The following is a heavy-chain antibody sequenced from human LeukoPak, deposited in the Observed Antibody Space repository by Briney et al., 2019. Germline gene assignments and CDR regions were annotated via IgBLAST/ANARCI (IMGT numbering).Heavy chain of an antibody. J-gene: IGHJ4*02. CDR2: INPNSGGT. D-gene: IGHD3-22*01. CDR3: ARSRYYYDSSGYYIDY. CDR1: GYTFTGYY. Sequence: ASVKVSCKASGYTFTGYYMHGVRQAPGQGLEWVGRINPNSGGTNYAQKFQGRVTMTRDTSISTAYMELSRLRSDDTAVYYCARSRYYYDSSGYYIDYWGQGTLVTVSS. V-gene: IGHV1-2*06.